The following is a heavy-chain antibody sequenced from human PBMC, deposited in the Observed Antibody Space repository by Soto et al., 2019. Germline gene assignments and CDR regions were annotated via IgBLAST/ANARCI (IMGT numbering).Heavy chain of an antibody. Sequence: SETLSLTCTVSGVSISSGDYYWSWIRQPPGKGLEWIVYIYYSGSTYYNPSIKRRVTISVDTSKNQFSLKLSSVTAADTAVYYCARGVLGYCSGGSCYGGWFDPWGQGTLVTVSS. CDR3: ARGVLGYCSGGSCYGGWFDP. CDR2: IYYSGST. V-gene: IGHV4-30-4*01. CDR1: GVSISSGDYY. D-gene: IGHD2-15*01. J-gene: IGHJ5*02.